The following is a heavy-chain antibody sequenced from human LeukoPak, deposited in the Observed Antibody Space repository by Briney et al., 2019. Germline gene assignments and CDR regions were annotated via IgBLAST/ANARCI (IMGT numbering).Heavy chain of an antibody. J-gene: IGHJ4*02. D-gene: IGHD6-13*01. V-gene: IGHV6-1*01. CDR2: TYYRSNWYN. Sequence: SQTLSLTCAISGDIVSSNSAAWNWIRQSPSRGLEWLGRTYYRSNWYNDYAVSVKSRITINSDTSKNQFSLQLNSVTPEDTAVYYCARDGADRSSSYWYYFDYWGQGTLVTVSS. CDR1: GDIVSSNSAA. CDR3: ARDGADRSSSYWYYFDY.